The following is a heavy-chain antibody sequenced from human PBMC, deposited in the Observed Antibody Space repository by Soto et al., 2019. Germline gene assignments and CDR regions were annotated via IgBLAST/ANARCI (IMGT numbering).Heavy chain of an antibody. D-gene: IGHD2-21*01. J-gene: IGHJ6*02. CDR3: ARLSGDHSAFFSYGMDA. Sequence: GGSLSLSCAASGFTFDTYWMNWVRQAPGKGPEWLSGINSDGTISSYADSVKGRFTISRDNARNTLSLQMNSLRADDTAVYYCARLSGDHSAFFSYGMDAWGQGTTVTVAS. CDR2: INSDGTIS. V-gene: IGHV3-74*01. CDR1: GFTFDTYW.